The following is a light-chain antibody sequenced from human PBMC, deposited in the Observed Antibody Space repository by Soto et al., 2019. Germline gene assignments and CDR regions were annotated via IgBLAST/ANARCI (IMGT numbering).Light chain of an antibody. CDR1: QSVSSSY. Sequence: EIVLTQSPGTLSLSPGQRATLSCRASQSVSSSYLAWYQQKPGQAPRLLIYGASNRATGIPDRCSGSGSGTDFTLTISRLETEDFAVYYCQQYGSSPLTFGQGTRLEIK. V-gene: IGKV3-20*01. J-gene: IGKJ5*01. CDR2: GAS. CDR3: QQYGSSPLT.